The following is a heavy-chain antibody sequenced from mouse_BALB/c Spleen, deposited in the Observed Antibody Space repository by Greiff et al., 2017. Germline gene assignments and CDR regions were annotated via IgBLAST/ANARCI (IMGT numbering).Heavy chain of an antibody. CDR2: IYPGNVNT. CDR3: TDGNYAY. J-gene: IGHJ3*01. Sequence: QVQLQQSGPELVKPGASVRISCKASGYTFTSYYIHWVKQRPGQGLEWIGWIYPGNVNTKYNEKFKGKATLTVDKSSSTAYMQLSSLTSEDSAVYYCTDGNYAYWGQGTLVTVSA. D-gene: IGHD2-1*01. CDR1: GYTFTSYY. V-gene: IGHV1S56*01.